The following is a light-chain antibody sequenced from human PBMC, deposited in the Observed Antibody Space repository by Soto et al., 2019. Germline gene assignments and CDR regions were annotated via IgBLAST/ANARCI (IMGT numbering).Light chain of an antibody. V-gene: IGKV3-20*01. CDR1: QSVVSRF. CDR3: QRYDGSPFYI. CDR2: HTS. J-gene: IGKJ2*01. Sequence: EIVLTQSPGTLSLSPGDRATLSCRAGQSVVSRFLAWYQQKPGQAPRLLIYHTSTRATGIPDRFSGSASGTDFTLTITSLEPEDIAVYYCQRYDGSPFYIFGQGTKVEIK.